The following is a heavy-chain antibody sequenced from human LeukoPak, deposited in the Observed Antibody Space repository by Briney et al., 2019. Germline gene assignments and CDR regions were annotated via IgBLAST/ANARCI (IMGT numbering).Heavy chain of an antibody. CDR1: GFTFSNYW. CDR3: ARDRENGDNFDY. Sequence: GGSLRLSCAASGFTFSNYWMSWVRQAPGKGLEWVANIKQDGSEKYYVDSVKGRFTISRDNAKNSLYLQMNSLRAEDTAVYYCARDRENGDNFDYWGQGTLVTVSS. D-gene: IGHD7-27*01. V-gene: IGHV3-7*01. J-gene: IGHJ4*02. CDR2: IKQDGSEK.